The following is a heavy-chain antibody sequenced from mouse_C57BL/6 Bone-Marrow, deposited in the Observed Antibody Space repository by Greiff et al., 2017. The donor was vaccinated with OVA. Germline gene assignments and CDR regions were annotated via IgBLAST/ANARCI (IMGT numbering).Heavy chain of an antibody. CDR2: ISNGGGST. J-gene: IGHJ1*03. Sequence: EVMLVESGGGLVQPGGSLKLSCAASGFTFSDYYMYWVRQTPEKRLEWVAYISNGGGSTYYPDTVKGRFTISRDNAKNTLYLQMSRLKSEDTAMYYCARHPPYYDYDGYFDVWGTGTTVTVSS. CDR1: GFTFSDYY. V-gene: IGHV5-12*01. D-gene: IGHD2-4*01. CDR3: ARHPPYYDYDGYFDV.